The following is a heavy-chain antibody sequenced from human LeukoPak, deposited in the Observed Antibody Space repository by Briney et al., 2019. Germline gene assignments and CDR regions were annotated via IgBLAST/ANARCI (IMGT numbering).Heavy chain of an antibody. J-gene: IGHJ4*02. Sequence: PGGSLRLSCAASGFTFSSYWMHWVRQAPGEGLVCVSRINSDGTSTTHADSVKGRFTISRDNARNTLYMQMNSLRAEDTAVYYCARATLDIVGATRTSDYWGQGTLVTVSS. CDR2: INSDGTST. D-gene: IGHD2-2*03. V-gene: IGHV3-74*01. CDR1: GFTFSSYW. CDR3: ARATLDIVGATRTSDY.